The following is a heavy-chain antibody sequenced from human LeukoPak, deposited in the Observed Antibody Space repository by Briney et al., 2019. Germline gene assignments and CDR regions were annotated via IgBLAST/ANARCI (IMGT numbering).Heavy chain of an antibody. Sequence: SETLSLTCTVSGGSISSGEYYWSWIRQPPGKGLEWIGYIYYSGSTYYNPSLKSRVTISVDTSKNQFSLKLSSVTAADTAVYYCARDELSTMIVAAWGQGTLVTVSS. CDR1: GGSISSGEYY. V-gene: IGHV4-30-4*01. D-gene: IGHD3-22*01. CDR3: ARDELSTMIVAA. CDR2: IYYSGST. J-gene: IGHJ5*02.